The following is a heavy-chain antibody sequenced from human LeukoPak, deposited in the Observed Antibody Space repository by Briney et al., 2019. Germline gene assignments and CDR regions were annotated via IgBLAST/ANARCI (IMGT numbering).Heavy chain of an antibody. Sequence: PGGSLRLSCAASGFTFSSYSMNWVRQAPGKGLEWVSSISSSSSYICYADSVKGRFTISRDNAKNSLYLQMNSLRAEDTAVYYCARGRSRSGSYSAFDYWGQGTLVTVSS. CDR2: ISSSSSYI. D-gene: IGHD1-26*01. J-gene: IGHJ4*02. V-gene: IGHV3-21*01. CDR1: GFTFSSYS. CDR3: ARGRSRSGSYSAFDY.